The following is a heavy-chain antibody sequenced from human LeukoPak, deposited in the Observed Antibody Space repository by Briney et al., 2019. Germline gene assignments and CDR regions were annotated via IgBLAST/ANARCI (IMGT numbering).Heavy chain of an antibody. CDR2: IWYDGNNK. V-gene: IGHV3-33*01. D-gene: IGHD6-6*01. J-gene: IGHJ5*02. Sequence: PGGSLTLPCAASGFTFKSYDTHWVRQSPGKGLEGVAVIWYDGNNKYYAVSEKARFTIHRDNSKNTLYLQMNSLRAEDTAVYYCARDYLLHVAARSADGWFDPWGQGTLVTVSS. CDR1: GFTFKSYD. CDR3: ARDYLLHVAARSADGWFDP.